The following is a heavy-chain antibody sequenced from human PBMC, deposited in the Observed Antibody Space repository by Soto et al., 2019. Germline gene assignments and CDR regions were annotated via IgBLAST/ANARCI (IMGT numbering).Heavy chain of an antibody. J-gene: IGHJ4*02. CDR1: GGSISSSSYY. V-gene: IGHV4-39*01. Sequence: SETLSLTCTVSGGSISSSSYYWGWIRQPPGKGLEWIGSIYYSGSTYYNPSLKSRVTISVDTSKNQFSLKLSSVTAADTAVYYCARQEQWLARLDYWGQGTLVTVSS. CDR3: ARQEQWLARLDY. CDR2: IYYSGST. D-gene: IGHD6-19*01.